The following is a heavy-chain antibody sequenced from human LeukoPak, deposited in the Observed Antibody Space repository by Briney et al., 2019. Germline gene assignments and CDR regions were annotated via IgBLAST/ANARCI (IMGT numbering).Heavy chain of an antibody. Sequence: PSETLSLTCTVPGGSISRSSYYWGWIRQPPGKGLEWIGSIYYSGSTYYNPSLKSRVTISVDTSKNQFSLKLSSVTAADTAVYYCARIESFYYMDVWGKGTTVTVSS. CDR1: GGSISRSSYY. D-gene: IGHD3-16*02. J-gene: IGHJ6*03. CDR3: ARIESFYYMDV. CDR2: IYYSGST. V-gene: IGHV4-39*07.